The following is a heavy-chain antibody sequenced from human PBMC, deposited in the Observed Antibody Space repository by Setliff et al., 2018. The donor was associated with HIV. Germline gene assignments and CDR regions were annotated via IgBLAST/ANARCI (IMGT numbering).Heavy chain of an antibody. J-gene: IGHJ4*02. D-gene: IGHD1-1*01. CDR2: IYPGDSDT. CDR3: ARSDSANWYVDY. CDR1: CYSLTNYW. Sequence: GESLKPSCKGSCYSLTNYWVGLVRQMPGKGLEWVGIIYPGDSDTRYSPSFQGQVTISVDKSINTAFLQWSSLKDSDTAMFYCARSDSANWYVDYWGQGTLVTVSS. V-gene: IGHV5-51*01.